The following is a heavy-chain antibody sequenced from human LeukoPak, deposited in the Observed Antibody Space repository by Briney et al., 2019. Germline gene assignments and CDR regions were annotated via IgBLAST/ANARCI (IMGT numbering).Heavy chain of an antibody. CDR3: ATAIAAVKSFDY. CDR2: FDPEDGET. V-gene: IGHV1-24*01. D-gene: IGHD6-13*01. CDR1: GYTLTELS. Sequence: ASVKVSCKVSGYTLTELSMHWVRQAPGKVLEWMGGFDPEDGETIYAQKFQGRVTMTEDTSTDTAYMELSSLRSEDTAVYYCATAIAAVKSFDYWGQGTLVTVSS. J-gene: IGHJ4*02.